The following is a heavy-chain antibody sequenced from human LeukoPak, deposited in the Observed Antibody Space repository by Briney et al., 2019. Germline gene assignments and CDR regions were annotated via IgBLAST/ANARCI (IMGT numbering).Heavy chain of an antibody. CDR2: IKEDGSEK. J-gene: IGHJ4*02. D-gene: IGHD6-19*01. Sequence: PGGSLRLSCAASGLTFSSYWMSWVRQAPGKGLEWVANIKEDGSEKNYVDSVKGRFTISRDNSKNTLFLQINSLRAEDTAVYYCAKRSVSSGFYYYFDYWGQGTLVTVSS. CDR3: AKRSVSSGFYYYFDY. CDR1: GLTFSSYW. V-gene: IGHV3-7*05.